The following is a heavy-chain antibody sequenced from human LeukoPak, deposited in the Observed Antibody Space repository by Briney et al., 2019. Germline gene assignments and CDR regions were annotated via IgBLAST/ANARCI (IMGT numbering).Heavy chain of an antibody. CDR3: STGSGHAFDI. J-gene: IGHJ3*02. D-gene: IGHD3-10*01. CDR1: GFTFSSYW. Sequence: RAGGSLRLSCAASGFTFSSYWMHWVRQVPGKWLVWVSRINSDGSSTSYADSVKGRFTISRDNAKNTLYVQMNSLRAEDTAVYYCSTGSGHAFDIWGRGTMVTVSS. CDR2: INSDGSST. V-gene: IGHV3-74*01.